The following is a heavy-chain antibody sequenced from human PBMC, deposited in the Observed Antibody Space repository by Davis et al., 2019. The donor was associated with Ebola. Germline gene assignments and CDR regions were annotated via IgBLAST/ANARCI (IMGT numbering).Heavy chain of an antibody. J-gene: IGHJ4*02. V-gene: IGHV3-21*04. CDR1: GFTFSSYS. Sequence: PGGSLRLSCAASGFTFSSYSMNWVRQAPGKGLEWVSSISSSSSYIYYADSVKGRFTISRDNAKNSLYLQMDSLRAEDTAIYYCAKALRTVVRVFDFDYWGQGTLVTVSS. D-gene: IGHD4-23*01. CDR3: AKALRTVVRVFDFDY. CDR2: ISSSSSYI.